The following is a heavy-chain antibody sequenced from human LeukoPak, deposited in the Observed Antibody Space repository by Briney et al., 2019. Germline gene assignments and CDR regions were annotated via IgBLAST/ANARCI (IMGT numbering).Heavy chain of an antibody. CDR3: AKDRAKYDYVWGSYRSAVDY. D-gene: IGHD3-16*02. CDR2: ISYDGSNK. CDR1: GFTFSSYG. V-gene: IGHV3-30*18. J-gene: IGHJ4*02. Sequence: GGSLRLSCAASGFTFSSYGMHWVRQAPGKGLEWVAVISYDGSNKYYADSVKGRFTISRDNSKNTLYLQMNSLRAEDTAVYYCAKDRAKYDYVWGSYRSAVDYWGQGTLVTVSS.